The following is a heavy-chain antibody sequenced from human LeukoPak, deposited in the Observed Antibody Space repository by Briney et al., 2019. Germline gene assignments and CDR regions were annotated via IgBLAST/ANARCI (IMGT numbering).Heavy chain of an antibody. CDR2: IYSGGST. D-gene: IGHD3-9*01. Sequence: AGGSLRLSCAASGFTVSSNYMSWVRQAPGKGLEWVSVIYSGGSTYYADSVKGRFTVSRHNSKNTLYLQMNSLRAEDTAVYYCARDILLGGYYGMDVWSQGTTVTVSS. CDR1: GFTVSSNY. J-gene: IGHJ6*02. CDR3: ARDILLGGYYGMDV. V-gene: IGHV3-53*04.